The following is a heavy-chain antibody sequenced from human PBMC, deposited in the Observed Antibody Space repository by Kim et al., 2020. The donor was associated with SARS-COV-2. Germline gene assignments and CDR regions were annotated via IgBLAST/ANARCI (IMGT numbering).Heavy chain of an antibody. D-gene: IGHD5-12*01. CDR2: IYPRDSDT. CDR1: GYSFTNYW. J-gene: IGHJ4*02. CDR3: ARGYTGYIQ. V-gene: IGHV5-51*01. Sequence: GESLKISCKGSGYSFTNYWIGWVRQMPGKGLEWMGIIYPRDSDTRYSPSFQGQVTISADKSLSTTHLQWSGLKASDSATYYCARGYTGYIQWGQGTLVTVSS.